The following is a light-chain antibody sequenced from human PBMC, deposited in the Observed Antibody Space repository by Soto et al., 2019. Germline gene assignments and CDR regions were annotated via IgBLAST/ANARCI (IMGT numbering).Light chain of an antibody. Sequence: DIRMTQSPSTLSASVGDRVTITCRASQSISSWLAWYQQKPGKAPKLLIYKASSLESGVPSRFSGSGSGTEFTLTISSLQPDDFATYYCQHHGTFGQGTKVEIK. J-gene: IGKJ1*01. CDR1: QSISSW. CDR2: KAS. V-gene: IGKV1-5*03. CDR3: QHHGT.